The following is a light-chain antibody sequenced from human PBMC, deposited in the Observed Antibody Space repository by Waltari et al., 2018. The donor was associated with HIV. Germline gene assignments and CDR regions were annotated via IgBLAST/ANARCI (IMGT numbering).Light chain of an antibody. CDR1: RSNIGSNP. J-gene: IGLJ2*01. Sequence: QSVLTQPPSASGTPGQRVTISWSGRRSNIGSNPVSWYQQLPGTAPKPLNSDNNQRPSGVPVRFSGSKTAASASLAISELQSEDEGDYYCAAWDDSLAGLFGGGTKLTV. V-gene: IGLV1-44*01. CDR2: DNN. CDR3: AAWDDSLAGL.